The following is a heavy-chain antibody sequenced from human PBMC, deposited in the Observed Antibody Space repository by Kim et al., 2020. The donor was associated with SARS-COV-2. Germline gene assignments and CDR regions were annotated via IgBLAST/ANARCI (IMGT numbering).Heavy chain of an antibody. CDR3: AGHNIAAAGMGDY. D-gene: IGHD6-13*01. J-gene: IGHJ4*02. Sequence: YNPSLKSRVTISVDTSKNQFSLKLSSVTAADTAVYYGAGHNIAAAGMGDYWGQGTLVTVSS. V-gene: IGHV4-59*08.